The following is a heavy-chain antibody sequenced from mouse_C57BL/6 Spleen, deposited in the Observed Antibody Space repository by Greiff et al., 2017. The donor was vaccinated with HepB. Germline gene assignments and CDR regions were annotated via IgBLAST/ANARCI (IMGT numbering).Heavy chain of an antibody. CDR3: ARSSWDGGYYFDY. J-gene: IGHJ2*01. CDR1: GYAFSSSW. V-gene: IGHV1-82*01. Sequence: VKLLESGPELVKPGASVKISCKASGYAFSSSWMNWVKQRPGKGLEWIGRIYPGDGDTNYNGKFKGKATLTADKSSSTAYMQLSSLTSEDSAVYFCARSSWDGGYYFDYWGQGTTLTVSS. D-gene: IGHD4-1*01. CDR2: IYPGDGDT.